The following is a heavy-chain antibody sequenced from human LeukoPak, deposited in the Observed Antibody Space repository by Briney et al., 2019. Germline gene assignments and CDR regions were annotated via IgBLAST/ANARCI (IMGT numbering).Heavy chain of an antibody. CDR2: IKSKTDVGTT. D-gene: IGHD5-18*01. J-gene: IGHJ4*02. CDR1: GFTFSNAW. CDR3: ARGRIGERGYSFGEGGWTIDY. V-gene: IGHV3-15*01. Sequence: GGSLRLSCAASGFTFSNAWMSWVRQAPGKGLEWVGRIKSKTDVGTTDYAAPVKGRFTISRDDSKNTLYLQMNSLRAEDTAVYYCARGRIGERGYSFGEGGWTIDYWGQGTLVTVSS.